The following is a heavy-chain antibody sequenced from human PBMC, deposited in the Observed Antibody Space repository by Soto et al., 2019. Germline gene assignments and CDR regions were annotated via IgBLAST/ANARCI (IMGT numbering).Heavy chain of an antibody. CDR3: ARQDYGGNTHYWYFDL. V-gene: IGHV3-30*04. CDR2: ISYDGSNK. J-gene: IGHJ2*01. CDR1: GFTFSIYA. Sequence: QVQLVESGGGVVQPGRSLRLSCAASGFTFSIYAMHWVRQAPGKGLEWGAVISYDGSNKYYADSVKGRFTISRDNSKNNMNLQMNSLRAEDTAMYYCARQDYGGNTHYWYFDLWGRGTLVTVSS. D-gene: IGHD4-17*01.